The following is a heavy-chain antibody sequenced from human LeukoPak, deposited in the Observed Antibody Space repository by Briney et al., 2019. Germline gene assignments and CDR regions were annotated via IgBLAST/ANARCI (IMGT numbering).Heavy chain of an antibody. V-gene: IGHV3-15*01. CDR1: GFTFINAW. Sequence: GGSPRLSSAASGFTFINAWMTGVRQAPGKGLEWVGRIKSKTDVGTIYYAAPVRGSLTISGDDSKTPLYLQMNSRKTEDTAFYYCTTDGRFGESYFDCWGQGTLVTVSP. D-gene: IGHD3-10*01. CDR3: TTDGRFGESYFDC. J-gene: IGHJ4*02. CDR2: IKSKTDVGTI.